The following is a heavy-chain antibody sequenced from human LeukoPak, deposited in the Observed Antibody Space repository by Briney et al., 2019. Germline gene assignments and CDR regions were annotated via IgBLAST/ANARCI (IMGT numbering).Heavy chain of an antibody. D-gene: IGHD2-2*01. CDR1: GFTFDDYA. CDR3: AKSCSSTSCQGFFDY. Sequence: GGSLRLSCAASGFTFDDYAMHWVRQAPGKGLEWVSGISWNSGSIVYADSVKGRFTISRDNAKNSLYLQMNSLRAEDTALYYCAKSCSSTSCQGFFDYWGQGTLVTVSS. J-gene: IGHJ4*02. CDR2: ISWNSGSI. V-gene: IGHV3-9*01.